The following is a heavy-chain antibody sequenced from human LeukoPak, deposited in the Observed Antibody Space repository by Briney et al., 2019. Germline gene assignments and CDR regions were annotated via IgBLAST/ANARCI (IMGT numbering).Heavy chain of an antibody. V-gene: IGHV3-23*01. J-gene: IGHJ3*02. CDR2: ISGSGGST. D-gene: IGHD3-10*01. CDR1: GFTFSNYG. CDR3: AKPTLGDVIDAFDI. Sequence: GGSLRLSCAASGFTFSNYGMSWVRQAPGKGLEWVSAISGSGGSTYYAESVKGRFTISRDSSKNTLYLQMNSLRGEDTAVYYCAKPTLGDVIDAFDIWGQGTMVTVSS.